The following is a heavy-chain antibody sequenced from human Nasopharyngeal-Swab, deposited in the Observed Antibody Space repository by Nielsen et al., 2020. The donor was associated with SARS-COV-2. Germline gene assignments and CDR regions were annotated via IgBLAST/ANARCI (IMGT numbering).Heavy chain of an antibody. V-gene: IGHV3-7*03. CDR1: GFTFSSYW. CDR2: IKQDGGEK. J-gene: IGHJ4*02. Sequence: GESLKISCAASGFTFSSYWMSWVRQAPGKGLEWVANIKQDGGEKNYVDSVKGRFTISRDNAKNSLYLQINSLRGEDTAVYYCARGEWRWRYWGRGTLVTVSS. D-gene: IGHD3-3*01. CDR3: ARGEWRWRY.